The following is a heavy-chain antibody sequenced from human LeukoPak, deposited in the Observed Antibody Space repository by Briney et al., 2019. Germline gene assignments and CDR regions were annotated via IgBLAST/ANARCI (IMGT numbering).Heavy chain of an antibody. Sequence: SVEVSCKASGGTFSSYAISWVRQAPGQGLERMGRIIPIFGIANYAQKFQGRVTITADKSTSTAYMELSSLRSEDTAVYYCAGQRKNGYFDLWGRGTLVTVSS. CDR3: AGQRKNGYFDL. D-gene: IGHD5-24*01. J-gene: IGHJ2*01. CDR2: IIPIFGIA. V-gene: IGHV1-69*04. CDR1: GGTFSSYA.